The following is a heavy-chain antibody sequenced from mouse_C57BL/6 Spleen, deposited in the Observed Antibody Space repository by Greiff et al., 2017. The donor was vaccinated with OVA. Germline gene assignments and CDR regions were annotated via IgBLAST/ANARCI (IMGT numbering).Heavy chain of an antibody. J-gene: IGHJ1*03. CDR1: GYTFTSYW. CDR2: IDPSDSDT. CDR3: ARKGYCGSSPYFDV. V-gene: IGHV1-52*01. Sequence: QVQLQQSGAELVRPGSSVKLSCKASGYTFTSYWMHWVKQRPIQGLEWIGNIDPSDSDTHYNQKFKDKATLTVDKSSSTAYMQLRSLTSEDSAVYCGARKGYCGSSPYFDVWGTGTTVTVSS. D-gene: IGHD1-1*01.